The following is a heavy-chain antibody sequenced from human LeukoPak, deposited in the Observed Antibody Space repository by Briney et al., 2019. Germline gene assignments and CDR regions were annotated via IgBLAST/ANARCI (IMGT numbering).Heavy chain of an antibody. Sequence: GGSLRLSCAASGFTFSNYWMSWVRQAPGKGLEWVANIKQDGSEKYYVDSVKGRFTISRDNAKNSLYLQMNSPRAEDTAVYYCARGAKDYVWGSYRDWGQGTLVTVSS. CDR1: GFTFSNYW. D-gene: IGHD3-16*01. J-gene: IGHJ4*02. V-gene: IGHV3-7*01. CDR3: ARGAKDYVWGSYRD. CDR2: IKQDGSEK.